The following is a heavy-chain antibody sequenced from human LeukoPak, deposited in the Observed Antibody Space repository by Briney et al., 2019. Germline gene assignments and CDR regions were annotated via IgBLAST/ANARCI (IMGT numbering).Heavy chain of an antibody. D-gene: IGHD6-19*01. CDR1: GGTISSYY. J-gene: IGHJ4*02. CDR3: ARWYSSGWAFDY. V-gene: IGHV4-59*08. Sequence: KASETLSLTCTLSGGTISSYYWNWIRQPPGKGLEWIGYIHYSGSTKYNPSLKSRVTISVDTSKNQFSLKLSSVTAADTAVYYCARWYSSGWAFDYWGQGTLVTVSS. CDR2: IHYSGST.